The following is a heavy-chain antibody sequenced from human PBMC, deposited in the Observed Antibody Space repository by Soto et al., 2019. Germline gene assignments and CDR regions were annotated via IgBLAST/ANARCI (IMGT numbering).Heavy chain of an antibody. CDR2: ISHSGSST. CDR1: GVTFTNFA. J-gene: IGHJ5*02. D-gene: IGHD3-10*01. Sequence: EVQLWESGGGLVQPGWSLRLSCAASGVTFTNFAMNWVRQAPGKGLEWVAGISHSGSSTYYADSVKGRFTVSRDNSMDTLYLQLNSLRADDTAVYYCAKGSWVHHGSEGGNWLDPWGQGTLVTVSS. CDR3: AKGSWVHHGSEGGNWLDP. V-gene: IGHV3-23*01.